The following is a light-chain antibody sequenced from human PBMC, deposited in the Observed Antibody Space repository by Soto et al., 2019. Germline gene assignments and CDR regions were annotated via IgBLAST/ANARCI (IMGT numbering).Light chain of an antibody. CDR3: QQRSNWPPVT. Sequence: EIVLTQSPATLSLSPGERATLSCRASQSVSSYLAWYQQKPGQAPRLLIYDASNRATGIPARFSGSGSGTDFTLTISSLEPEDFAVYYCQQRSNWPPVTFGPGTKVHIK. V-gene: IGKV3-11*01. J-gene: IGKJ3*01. CDR1: QSVSSY. CDR2: DAS.